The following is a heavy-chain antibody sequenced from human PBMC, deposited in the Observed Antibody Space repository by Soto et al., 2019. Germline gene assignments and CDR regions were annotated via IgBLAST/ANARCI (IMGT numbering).Heavy chain of an antibody. CDR2: ISAYNGNT. CDR3: AREPRYCSSTSCYAGIGFDP. J-gene: IGHJ5*02. V-gene: IGHV1-18*01. D-gene: IGHD2-2*01. Sequence: ASVKVSCKASGYTFTSYGISWVRQAPGQGLEWMGWISAYNGNTNYAQKLQGRVTMTTDTSTSTAYMELRSLRSDDTAVYYCAREPRYCSSTSCYAGIGFDPWGQGTLVTVSS. CDR1: GYTFTSYG.